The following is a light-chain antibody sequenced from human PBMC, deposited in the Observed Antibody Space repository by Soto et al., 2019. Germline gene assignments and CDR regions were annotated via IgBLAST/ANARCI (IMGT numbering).Light chain of an antibody. V-gene: IGKV3-11*01. CDR3: QQRSNWPLT. CDR1: QTVGSY. CDR2: NAS. Sequence: EIVLTQSPATMSLSPGERATLSCRASQTVGSYLAWYQQKPGQAPRLLIYNASNRATGIPARFGGSGSGTDFTLTISSIETEDFAVYYCQQRSNWPLTFGGGTKVDIK. J-gene: IGKJ4*01.